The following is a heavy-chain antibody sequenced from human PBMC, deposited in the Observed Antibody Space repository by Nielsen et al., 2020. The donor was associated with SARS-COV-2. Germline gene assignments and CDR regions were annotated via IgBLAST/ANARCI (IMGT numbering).Heavy chain of an antibody. Sequence: GSLRLSCTVSGGSVSSGSYYWSWIRQPPGKGLEWIGYIYYSGSTNYNPSLKSRVTISVDTSKNQFSLKLSSVTAADTAVYYCAGRKHDFWSGFYGMDVWGQGTTVTVSS. CDR2: IYYSGST. J-gene: IGHJ6*02. CDR1: GGSVSSGSYY. V-gene: IGHV4-61*01. D-gene: IGHD3-3*01. CDR3: AGRKHDFWSGFYGMDV.